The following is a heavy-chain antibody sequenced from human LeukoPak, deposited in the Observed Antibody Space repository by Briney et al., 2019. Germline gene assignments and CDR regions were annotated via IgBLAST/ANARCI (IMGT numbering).Heavy chain of an antibody. Sequence: ASVKVSCKASGYTFTNYYMHWVRQAPGQGLEWMGWISAYNGNTNYAQKLQDRVTMTTDTSTSTAYMELRSLRSDDTAVYYCARVEAAGTYYYYYMDVWGEGTTVTVSS. D-gene: IGHD6-13*01. V-gene: IGHV1-18*04. CDR2: ISAYNGNT. CDR3: ARVEAAGTYYYYYMDV. J-gene: IGHJ6*03. CDR1: GYTFTNYY.